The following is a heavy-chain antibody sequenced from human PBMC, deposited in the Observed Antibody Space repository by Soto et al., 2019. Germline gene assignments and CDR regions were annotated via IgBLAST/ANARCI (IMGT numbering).Heavy chain of an antibody. CDR1: GYTFTALY. V-gene: IGHV1-2*02. D-gene: IGHD3-9*01. CDR2: VNPNTGLT. Sequence: QVQLVQSGSEVKKPGASVKVSCQASGYTFTALYMNWVRQAPGQGLEWMGWVNPNTGLTRYAQKFQDRVTMTRDTSINTAYLELRGLTSDDTVVYYCTTLRLDPWGPGTLVTVSS. CDR3: TTLRLDP. J-gene: IGHJ5*02.